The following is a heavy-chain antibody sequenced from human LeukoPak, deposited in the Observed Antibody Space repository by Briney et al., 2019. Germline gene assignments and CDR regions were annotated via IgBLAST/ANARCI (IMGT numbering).Heavy chain of an antibody. CDR2: IYNGGST. CDR3: ARQYNWNDRYFDY. D-gene: IGHD1-1*01. Sequence: GGSLRLSCAASGFTVSSNYMSWVRQAPGKGLEWVSVIYNGGSTYYADSVKGRFTISRDNSKNTLYLQMNSLRAEDTAVYYCARQYNWNDRYFDYWGQGTLVTVSS. J-gene: IGHJ4*02. CDR1: GFTVSSNY. V-gene: IGHV3-53*01.